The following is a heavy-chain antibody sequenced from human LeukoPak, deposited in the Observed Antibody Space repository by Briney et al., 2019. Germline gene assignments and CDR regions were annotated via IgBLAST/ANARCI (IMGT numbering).Heavy chain of an antibody. CDR2: ISYDGSNK. CDR1: GFTFSSYA. J-gene: IGHJ4*02. CDR3: ARENSGSYFGYFDY. Sequence: PGRSLRLSCAASGFTFSSYAMHWVRQAPGKGLEWVAVISYDGSNKYYADSVKGRFTISRDNSKNTLYLQMDSLRAEDTAVYYCARENSGSYFGYFDYWGQGTLVTVSS. D-gene: IGHD1-26*01. V-gene: IGHV3-30-3*01.